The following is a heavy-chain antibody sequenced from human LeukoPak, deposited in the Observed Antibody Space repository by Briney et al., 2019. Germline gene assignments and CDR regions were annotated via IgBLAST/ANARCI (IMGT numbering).Heavy chain of an antibody. J-gene: IGHJ4*02. V-gene: IGHV3-33*01. CDR1: GFTFSSYG. CDR3: ARERVYYYDSSGSYYFDY. Sequence: GRSLRLSCAASGFTFSSYGMHWVRQAPGKGLEWVAVIWYDGSNKYYADSVKGRFTISRDNSKNTLYLQMNSLRAEETAVYYCARERVYYYDSSGSYYFDYWGQGTVVTVSS. CDR2: IWYDGSNK. D-gene: IGHD3-22*01.